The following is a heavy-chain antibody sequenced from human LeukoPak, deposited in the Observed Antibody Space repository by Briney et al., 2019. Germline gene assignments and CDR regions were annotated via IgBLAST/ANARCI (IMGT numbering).Heavy chain of an antibody. Sequence: KPAETLSLTCTVSGGSVSGYYWNWIRQPAGKGLEWIGRIYTSGSTNYNPSLKSRVTISVDKSRNQVSLKLTSVTAADTAVYYCARDYYGSGSYYHWYRYFDLWGRGTLVTVSS. CDR1: GGSVSGYY. V-gene: IGHV4-4*07. D-gene: IGHD3-10*01. CDR2: IYTSGST. J-gene: IGHJ2*01. CDR3: ARDYYGSGSYYHWYRYFDL.